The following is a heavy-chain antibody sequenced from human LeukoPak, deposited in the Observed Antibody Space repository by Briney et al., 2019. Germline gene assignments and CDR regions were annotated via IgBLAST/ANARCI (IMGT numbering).Heavy chain of an antibody. CDR3: ARDKSLADPYFFDY. CDR2: INTNSGGA. Sequence: ASVKVSCKASGYTFTGYYIHWVRQAPGQGLEWMGWINTNSGGANYAQKFQGRVTLTRDTSISAAYMDIQSLRSDDTAVYFCARDKSLADPYFFDYWGQGTLVTVSS. J-gene: IGHJ4*02. CDR1: GYTFTGYY. V-gene: IGHV1-2*02.